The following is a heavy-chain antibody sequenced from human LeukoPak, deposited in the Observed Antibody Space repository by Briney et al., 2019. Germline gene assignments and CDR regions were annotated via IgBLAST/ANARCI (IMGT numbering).Heavy chain of an antibody. CDR3: ARMRYYYYGMDV. Sequence: PSETLSLTCTVSGGSISSYYWSSIRQPPGKGLEWIGYIYYSGSTNYNPSLKSRVTISVDTSKNQFSLKLSSVTAADTAVYYCARMRYYYYGMDVWGQGTTVTVSS. CDR1: GGSISSYY. V-gene: IGHV4-59*01. J-gene: IGHJ6*02. CDR2: IYYSGST.